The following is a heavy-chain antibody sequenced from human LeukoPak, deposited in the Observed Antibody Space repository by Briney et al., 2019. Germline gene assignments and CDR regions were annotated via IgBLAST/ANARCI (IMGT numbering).Heavy chain of an antibody. V-gene: IGHV3-11*01. CDR3: ARVRGSSGFPFDI. CDR1: GFTFSDYY. D-gene: IGHD3-16*01. CDR2: IGTSGSTI. J-gene: IGHJ3*02. Sequence: GGSLRLSCAASGFTFSDYYMSWIRQAPGKGLEWVSYIGTSGSTIYYADYVKGRFTVSRDSAKNSLFLQMNSLRAEDTAVYYCARVRGSSGFPFDIWGQGTMVTVSS.